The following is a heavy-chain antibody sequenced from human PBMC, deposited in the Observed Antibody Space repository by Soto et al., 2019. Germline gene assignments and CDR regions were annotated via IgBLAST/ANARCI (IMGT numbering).Heavy chain of an antibody. CDR2: IDYSGST. Sequence: QVQLQDSGPGLVKPSETLSLTCTVSGSTVSSNSYYWSWIRQPPGKGLEWIGYIDYSGSTKYNPYLNSRVSISVDTSKNQFTLDLSYVTTAETAVYYCARADRPYCFIRTCYIFDYWGQGTKVTVS. D-gene: IGHD2-2*02. V-gene: IGHV4-61*01. CDR3: ARADRPYCFIRTCYIFDY. J-gene: IGHJ4*02. CDR1: GSTVSSNSYY.